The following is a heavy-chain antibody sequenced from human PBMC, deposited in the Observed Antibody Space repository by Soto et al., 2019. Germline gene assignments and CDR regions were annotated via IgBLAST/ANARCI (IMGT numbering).Heavy chain of an antibody. D-gene: IGHD6-19*01. CDR1: GFTFNNYA. V-gene: IGHV3-30*04. CDR3: ARAYTSGWSLPFDY. J-gene: IGHJ4*02. Sequence: GSLRLSCAASGFTFNNYAMHWARQAPGKGLEWVAVTSYDEKNKYHTDSVKGRFTISRDNSKNTLYLQMNNLRTEDTAVYYCARAYTSGWSLPFDYWGQGXLVTVSS. CDR2: TSYDEKNK.